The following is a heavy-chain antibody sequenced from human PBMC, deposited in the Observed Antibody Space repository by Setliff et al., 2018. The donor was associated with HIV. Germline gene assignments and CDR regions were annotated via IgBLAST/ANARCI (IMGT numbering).Heavy chain of an antibody. V-gene: IGHV4-39*01. CDR2: FYYSGST. J-gene: IGHJ4*02. CDR1: GGSISSSIYY. D-gene: IGHD2-2*01. CDR3: ARHNPASVPASSPDY. Sequence: PSETLSLTCTVSGGSISSSIYYWSWIRQSPGKGLEWIGSFYYSGSTYYNPSLRSRVTISVDTSRNQFSLRLSSVTAADTAFYYCARHNPASVPASSPDYWGQGTLVTVSS.